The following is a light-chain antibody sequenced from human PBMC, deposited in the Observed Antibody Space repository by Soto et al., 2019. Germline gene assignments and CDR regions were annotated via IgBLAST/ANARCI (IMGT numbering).Light chain of an antibody. J-gene: IGKJ5*01. CDR1: QTFSNSF. CDR3: QQCGSSST. V-gene: IGKV3-20*01. CDR2: GAS. Sequence: VFRHSPCSRSLSQVYRDTLSCRASQTFSNSFLSWFQQIPGQAPRLLIYGASMRATGIPDRFSGSGSGTDFTLTIIRLEPEDFAVYYCQQCGSSSTFGQGTRLEIK.